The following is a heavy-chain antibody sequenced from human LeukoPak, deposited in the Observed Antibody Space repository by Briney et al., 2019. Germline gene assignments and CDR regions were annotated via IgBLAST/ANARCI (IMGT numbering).Heavy chain of an antibody. Sequence: ASVKVSCKASGGTFNNYAINWVRQAPGQGLEWMGGIIPIFGSSNYAQKFQGRVTITADESTITAYMELSSLRSEDTAVYYCARVTHTELSTWFDPWGQGTLVTVSS. D-gene: IGHD5-18*01. CDR2: IIPIFGSS. CDR3: ARVTHTELSTWFDP. J-gene: IGHJ5*02. V-gene: IGHV1-69*13. CDR1: GGTFNNYA.